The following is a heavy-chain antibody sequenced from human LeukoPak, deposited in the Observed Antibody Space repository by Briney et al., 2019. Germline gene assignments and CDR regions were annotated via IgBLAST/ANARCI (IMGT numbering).Heavy chain of an antibody. V-gene: IGHV3-7*01. D-gene: IGHD5-18*01. CDR1: GFPFSSYW. Sequence: GGSLRLSCVASGFPFSSYWMTWVRQAPGKGLEWVANIKQDGSKKSYVDSVKGRFTISRDNAKNSLYLQMNSLRDEDTAVYYCARVGSYGSFDYWGQGTLVTVSS. CDR2: IKQDGSKK. CDR3: ARVGSYGSFDY. J-gene: IGHJ4*02.